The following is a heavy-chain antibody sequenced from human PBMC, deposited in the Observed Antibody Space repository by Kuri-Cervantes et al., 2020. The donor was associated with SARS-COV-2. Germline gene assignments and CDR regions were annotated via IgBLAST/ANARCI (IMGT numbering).Heavy chain of an antibody. CDR2: IRGSGGST. CDR1: GFTFSSYA. V-gene: IGHV3-23*01. CDR3: AKDVRLIAPLLPRPRQIYGDF. D-gene: IGHD6-6*01. Sequence: GESLKIYCAASGFTFSSYAMSWVRQAPGKGLEWVSAIRGSGGSTYYADSGKARFPISRDNSTHTLYLQMNSLRAADTAVSYCAKDVRLIAPLLPRPRQIYGDFWGEGTLVTVSS. J-gene: IGHJ4*02.